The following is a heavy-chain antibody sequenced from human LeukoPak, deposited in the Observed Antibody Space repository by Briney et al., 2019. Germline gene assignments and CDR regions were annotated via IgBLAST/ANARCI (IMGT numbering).Heavy chain of an antibody. J-gene: IGHJ6*03. CDR1: GGTFSSYA. D-gene: IGHD2-15*01. Sequence: ASVKVSCKASGGTFSSYAISWVRQAPGQGLEWMGRIIPIFGTANYAQKFQGRVTITTDESTSTAYMELSRLRSDDTAVYYCARDRYCSGGSCYSGHYYYYYYMDVWGKGTTVTVSS. CDR3: ARDRYCSGGSCYSGHYYYYYYMDV. V-gene: IGHV1-69*05. CDR2: IIPIFGTA.